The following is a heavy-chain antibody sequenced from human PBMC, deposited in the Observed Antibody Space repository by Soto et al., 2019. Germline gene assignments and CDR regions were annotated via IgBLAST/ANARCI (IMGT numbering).Heavy chain of an antibody. CDR2: ISAYNGNT. CDR3: ARDGGLGYCSSTSCYTKDYYYYGMDV. J-gene: IGHJ6*02. Sequence: EASVKVSCKASGYTFTSYGISWVRQAPGQGLEWMGWISAYNGNTNYAQKPQGRVTMTTDTSTSTAYMELRSLRSDDTAVYYCARDGGLGYCSSTSCYTKDYYYYGMDVWGQGTTVTVSS. D-gene: IGHD2-2*02. CDR1: GYTFTSYG. V-gene: IGHV1-18*04.